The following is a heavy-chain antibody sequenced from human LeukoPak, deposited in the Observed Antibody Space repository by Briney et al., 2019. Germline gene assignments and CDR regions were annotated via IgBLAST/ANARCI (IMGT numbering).Heavy chain of an antibody. Sequence: GGSLRLSCAASGFTFSSYGMHWVRQAPGKGLEWVAFIRYDGSNKYYADSEKGRFTTSRDNSKNTLYLQMNSLRAEDTAVYYCAKVGSGAYYYYYYMDVWGKGTTVTVSS. D-gene: IGHD5-12*01. V-gene: IGHV3-30*02. J-gene: IGHJ6*03. CDR2: IRYDGSNK. CDR3: AKVGSGAYYYYYYMDV. CDR1: GFTFSSYG.